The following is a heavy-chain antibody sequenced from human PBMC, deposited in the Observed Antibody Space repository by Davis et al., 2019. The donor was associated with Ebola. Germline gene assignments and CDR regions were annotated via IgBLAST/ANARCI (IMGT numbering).Heavy chain of an antibody. CDR1: VYTFTNFG. V-gene: IGHV1-2*02. Sequence: SVKVSCKASVYTFTNFGISWVRQTPGQGLEWMGRINPKSGATTYAQRFQGRVTMTRDTSSGTAYMDLGSLKSDDTAVYYCARGPAANAPLDYWGQGTLVAVSS. J-gene: IGHJ4*02. CDR2: INPKSGAT. CDR3: ARGPAANAPLDY. D-gene: IGHD2-2*01.